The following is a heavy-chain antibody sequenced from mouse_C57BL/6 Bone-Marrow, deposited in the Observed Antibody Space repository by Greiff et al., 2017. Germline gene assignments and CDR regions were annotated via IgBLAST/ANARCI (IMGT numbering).Heavy chain of an antibody. V-gene: IGHV14-4*01. CDR3: TTFGYEDY. J-gene: IGHJ2*01. Sequence: VHVKQSGAELVRPGASVKLSCTASGFNIKDDYMHWVKQRPEQGLEWIGWIDPEDGDTAYASKFQGKATITADTSSNTAYLQLSSLTSEDTAVYYCTTFGYEDYWGQGTTLTVSS. CDR1: GFNIKDDY. D-gene: IGHD2-2*01. CDR2: IDPEDGDT.